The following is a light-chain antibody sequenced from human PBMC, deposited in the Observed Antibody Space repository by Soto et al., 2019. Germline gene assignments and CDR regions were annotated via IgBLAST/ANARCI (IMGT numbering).Light chain of an antibody. V-gene: IGKV3-20*01. CDR2: GAS. J-gene: IGKJ1*01. CDR3: QQYGSSGT. Sequence: EIVPTQPPPTRSWSTGDRATFPGRASQSVSSNLAWYQQKPGQAPRLLIYGASNRATGIPDRFSGSGSGTDFTLTISRLEPEDFAVYYCQQYGSSGTFGQGTKVDIK. CDR1: QSVSSN.